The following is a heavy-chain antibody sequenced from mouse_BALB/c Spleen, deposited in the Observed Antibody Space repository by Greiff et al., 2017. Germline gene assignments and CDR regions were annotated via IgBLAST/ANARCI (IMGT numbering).Heavy chain of an antibody. D-gene: IGHD1-1*01. CDR2: IWGDGST. Sequence: VHLVESGPGLVAPSQSLSITCTVSGFSLTGYGVNWVRQPPGKGLEWLGMIWGDGSTDYNSALKTRLSISKDNSKSQVFLKMNSLQTDDTARYYCARDPYYYGSSYWCFDDWGAGTTVTVSS. CDR3: ARDPYYYGSSYWCFDD. CDR1: GFSLTGYG. J-gene: IGHJ1*01. V-gene: IGHV2-6-7*01.